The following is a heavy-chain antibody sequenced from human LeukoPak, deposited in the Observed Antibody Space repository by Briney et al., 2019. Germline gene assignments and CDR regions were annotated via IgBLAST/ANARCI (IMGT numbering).Heavy chain of an antibody. J-gene: IGHJ4*02. D-gene: IGHD4-17*01. Sequence: PSETLSLTCTVSGGSISSSSYYWGWIRQPPGKGLEWIGSVYYSGSTYYNPSLKSRVTISVDTSKNQFSLKLSSVTAADTAVYYCARASSGFTVTYYFDYWGQGTLVTVSS. V-gene: IGHV4-39*07. CDR2: VYYSGST. CDR1: GGSISSSSYY. CDR3: ARASSGFTVTYYFDY.